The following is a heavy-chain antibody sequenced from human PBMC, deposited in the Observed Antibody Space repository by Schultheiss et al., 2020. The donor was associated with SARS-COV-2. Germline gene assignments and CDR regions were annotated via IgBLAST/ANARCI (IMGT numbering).Heavy chain of an antibody. CDR3: ARDRGIVATTHFYYYGMDV. CDR1: GLTFSSYA. Sequence: GGSLRLSCAASGLTFSSYAMHWVRQAPGKGLEWVAVISYDGSNKYYADSVKGRFTISRDNSKNTLYLQMNSLRAEDTAVYYCARDRGIVATTHFYYYGMDVWGQGTTVTVSS. D-gene: IGHD5-12*01. CDR2: ISYDGSNK. V-gene: IGHV3-30*07. J-gene: IGHJ6*02.